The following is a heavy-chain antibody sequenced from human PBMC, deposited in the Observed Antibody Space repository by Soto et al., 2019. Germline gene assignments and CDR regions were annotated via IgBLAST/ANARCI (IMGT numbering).Heavy chain of an antibody. Sequence: SETLSLTCTVSGGSISSGDYYWSWIRQPPGKGLEWIGYIYYSGSTYYNPSLKSRVTISVDTSRNQFSLKLSSATAADTAVYYCARDANYYDSSGYYYAPDYRGQGTLVTVSS. CDR3: ARDANYYDSSGYYYAPDY. CDR1: GGSISSGDYY. V-gene: IGHV4-30-4*01. J-gene: IGHJ4*02. CDR2: IYYSGST. D-gene: IGHD3-22*01.